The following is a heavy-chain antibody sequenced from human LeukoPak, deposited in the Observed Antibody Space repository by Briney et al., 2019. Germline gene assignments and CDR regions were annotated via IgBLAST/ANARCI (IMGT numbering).Heavy chain of an antibody. J-gene: IGHJ6*02. D-gene: IGHD5-24*01. Sequence: PGGSLRPSCAASGFTFSSYEMNWVCQAPGKGLEWVSYISSSGSTIYYADSVKGRFTISRDNAKNSLYLQMNSLRAEDTAVYYCAKMADGMDVWGQGTTVTVSS. CDR2: ISSSGSTI. CDR1: GFTFSSYE. CDR3: AKMADGMDV. V-gene: IGHV3-48*03.